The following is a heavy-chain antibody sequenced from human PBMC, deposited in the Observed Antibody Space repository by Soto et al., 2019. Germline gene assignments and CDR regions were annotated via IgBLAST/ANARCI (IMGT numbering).Heavy chain of an antibody. D-gene: IGHD3-9*01. V-gene: IGHV4-39*01. CDR1: GGSISSSSYY. Sequence: SETLSLTCTVSGGSISSSSYYWGWIRQPPGKGLEWIGSIYYSGSTYYKPSLKSRVTISVDTSKNQFSLKLSSVTAADTAVYYCARNRLRYFDWLLTESFDYWGQGTLVTVSS. CDR3: ARNRLRYFDWLLTESFDY. CDR2: IYYSGST. J-gene: IGHJ4*02.